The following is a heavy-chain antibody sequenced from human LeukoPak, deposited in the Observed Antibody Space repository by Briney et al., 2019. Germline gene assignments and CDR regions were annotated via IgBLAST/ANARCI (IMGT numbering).Heavy chain of an antibody. J-gene: IGHJ4*02. CDR3: ARDGHYDILTGLFDY. CDR2: ISSSGSTI. V-gene: IGHV3-11*01. Sequence: GGSLRLSCAASGFTFGDYYMSWIRQAPGKGLEWVSYISSSGSTIYYADSVKGRFTISRDNAKNSLYLQMNSLRAEDTAVYYCARDGHYDILTGLFDYWGQGTLVTVSS. CDR1: GFTFGDYY. D-gene: IGHD3-9*01.